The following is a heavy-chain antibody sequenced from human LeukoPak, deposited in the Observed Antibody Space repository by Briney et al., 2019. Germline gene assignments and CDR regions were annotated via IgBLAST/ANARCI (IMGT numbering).Heavy chain of an antibody. CDR3: ARDSGWLQLGAYYYYGMDV. CDR2: IYYSGST. D-gene: IGHD5-24*01. CDR1: GGSISSGGYY. Sequence: PSETLSLTCTVSGGSISSGGYYWRWIRQHPGTGLEWIGYIYYSGSTYYNPSLKSRVTISVDTSKNQFSLKLSSVTAADTAVYYCARDSGWLQLGAYYYYGMDVWGQGTTVTVSS. V-gene: IGHV4-31*03. J-gene: IGHJ6*02.